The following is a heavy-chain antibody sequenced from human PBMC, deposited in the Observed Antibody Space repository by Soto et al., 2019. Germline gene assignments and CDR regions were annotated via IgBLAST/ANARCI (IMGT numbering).Heavy chain of an antibody. CDR2: IWYDGSNK. Sequence: GGSLRLSCAASGFTFSSYCMHWVRQAPGKGLEWVAVIWYDGSNKYYADSVKGRYTISRDDSKNTVYLQMNSLGAEDTAVYYCTRDPLIAVAAYDAFDIWGQGTMVTVSS. D-gene: IGHD6-19*01. V-gene: IGHV3-33*01. J-gene: IGHJ3*02. CDR3: TRDPLIAVAAYDAFDI. CDR1: GFTFSSYC.